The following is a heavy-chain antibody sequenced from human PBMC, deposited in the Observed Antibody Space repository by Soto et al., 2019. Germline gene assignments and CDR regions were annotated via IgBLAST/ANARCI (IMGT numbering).Heavy chain of an antibody. CDR1: GFMFRFYG. CDR3: AKDIAVPGDLDY. CDR2: ISSDGNTQ. V-gene: IGHV3-30*18. J-gene: IGHJ4*01. D-gene: IGHD6-19*01. Sequence: GSALRLCFVASGFMFRFYGIHWVRQAAGKWVQLVEVISSDGNTQYYANSVMGRFTISRDNSKNTLYLQMDSLRPEDTAVYYCAKDIAVPGDLDYWALGTLVTVSS.